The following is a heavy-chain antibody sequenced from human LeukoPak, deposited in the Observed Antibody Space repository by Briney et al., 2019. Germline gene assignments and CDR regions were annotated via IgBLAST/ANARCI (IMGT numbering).Heavy chain of an antibody. Sequence: GGSLRLSCAASGFTFSSYEMNWVRQAPGKGLEWVSYISSSGSTIYYADSVKGRFTISRDNSKNTLYLQMNSLRAEDTAVYYCARVRDYYDSRGYYFEYFDHWGQGTLVTVSS. CDR3: ARVRDYYDSRGYYFEYFDH. CDR2: ISSSGSTI. D-gene: IGHD3-22*01. CDR1: GFTFSSYE. J-gene: IGHJ1*01. V-gene: IGHV3-48*01.